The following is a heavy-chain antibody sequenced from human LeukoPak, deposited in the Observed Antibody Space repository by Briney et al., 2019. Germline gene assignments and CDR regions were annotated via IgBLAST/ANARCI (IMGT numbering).Heavy chain of an antibody. V-gene: IGHV4-34*01. CDR1: GGSFSGYY. D-gene: IGHD5-18*01. CDR3: ARDVDTGYYAMDV. J-gene: IGHJ6*02. CDR2: IYYSGST. Sequence: SETLSLTCAVYGGSFSGYYWGWIRQPPGKGLEWIGSIYYSGSTYYTPSLKSRVTISVDTSKNQFSLKLNSVTAADTAVYYCARDVDTGYYAMDVWGQGTTVTVSS.